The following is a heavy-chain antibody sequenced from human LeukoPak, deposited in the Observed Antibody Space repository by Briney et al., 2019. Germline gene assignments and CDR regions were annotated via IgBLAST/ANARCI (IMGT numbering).Heavy chain of an antibody. Sequence: GGSLRLSCAASGFTFSSYSMNWVRQAPGKGLEWVSSISSSSSYICYADSVKGRFTTSRDNAKNSLYLQMNSLRAEDTAVYYCARDPTTVVTYYFDYWGQGTLVTVSS. CDR1: GFTFSSYS. CDR2: ISSSSSYI. D-gene: IGHD4-23*01. CDR3: ARDPTTVVTYYFDY. V-gene: IGHV3-21*01. J-gene: IGHJ4*02.